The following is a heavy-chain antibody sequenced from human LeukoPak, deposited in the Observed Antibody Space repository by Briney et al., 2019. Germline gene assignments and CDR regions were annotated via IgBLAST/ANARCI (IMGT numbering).Heavy chain of an antibody. J-gene: IGHJ4*02. CDR1: GLTVSTDY. CDR3: ARGEGYRVGAWWYFDC. V-gene: IGHV3-53*01. D-gene: IGHD1-26*01. CDR2: IYSGGDT. Sequence: GGSLRLSCAASGLTVSTDYMSWVRQAPGKGLEWVSVIYSGGDTYYADSVKGRFTVSRDKSSNTLYLQMNSLRAEDTAVYYCARGEGYRVGAWWYFDCWGQGTLVTVSS.